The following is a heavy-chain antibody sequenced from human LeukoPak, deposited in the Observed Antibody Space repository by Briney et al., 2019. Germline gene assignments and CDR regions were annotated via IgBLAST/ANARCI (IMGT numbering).Heavy chain of an antibody. CDR2: INPNSGGT. D-gene: IGHD4-11*01. J-gene: IGHJ6*02. V-gene: IGHV1-2*04. CDR1: GYTFTGYY. Sequence: ASVKVSCTASGYTFTGYYMHWVRQAPGQGLEWMGWINPNSGGTNYAQKFQGWVTMTRDTSISTAYMELSRLRSDDTAVYYCARGPLQYYYGMDVWGQGTTVTVSS. CDR3: ARGPLQYYYGMDV.